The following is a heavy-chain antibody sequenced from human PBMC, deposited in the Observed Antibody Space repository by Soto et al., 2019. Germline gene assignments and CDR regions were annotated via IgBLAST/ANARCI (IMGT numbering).Heavy chain of an antibody. D-gene: IGHD6-6*01. J-gene: IGHJ6*03. V-gene: IGHV4-39*01. CDR2: IYYSGST. Sequence: ETLSLTCTVSGGSISSSSYYWGWIRQPPGKGLEWIGSIYYSGSTYYNPSLKSRVTISVDTSKNQFSLKLSSVTAADTAVYYCARQSIAARGGIYYYYYYYMDVWGKGTTVTVSS. CDR1: GGSISSSSYY. CDR3: ARQSIAARGGIYYYYYYYMDV.